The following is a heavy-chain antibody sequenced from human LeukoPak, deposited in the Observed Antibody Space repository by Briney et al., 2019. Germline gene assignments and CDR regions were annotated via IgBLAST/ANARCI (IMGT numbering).Heavy chain of an antibody. D-gene: IGHD2-15*01. Sequence: GGSLILSCAASGFTFSRYWMTWVRQSPGKGLEWVANINQDGSEKYYGDSVTGRFTISRDNAENSLFLQMNSLRADDTGVYYCARAREAPANVFPDHWGQGVVVTVSS. CDR3: ARAREAPANVFPDH. V-gene: IGHV3-7*01. CDR1: GFTFSRYW. CDR2: INQDGSEK. J-gene: IGHJ4*02.